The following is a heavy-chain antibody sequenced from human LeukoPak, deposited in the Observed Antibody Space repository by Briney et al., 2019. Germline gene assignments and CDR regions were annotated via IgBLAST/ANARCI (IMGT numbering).Heavy chain of an antibody. CDR2: ISYDGSNK. J-gene: IGHJ4*02. V-gene: IGHV3-30-3*01. Sequence: GGSLRLSCAASGFTFSSYAMHWVRQAPGKGLEWVAVISYDGSNKYYADSVKGRFTISRDNSKNTLYLQMNSLRPEDTAVYYCARDRSVGAADYNFDYWGQGTLVTVSS. CDR3: ARDRSVGAADYNFDY. D-gene: IGHD6-13*01. CDR1: GFTFSSYA.